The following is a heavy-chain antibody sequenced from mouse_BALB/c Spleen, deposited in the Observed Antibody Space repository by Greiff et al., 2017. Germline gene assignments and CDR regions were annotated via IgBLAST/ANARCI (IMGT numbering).Heavy chain of an antibody. CDR3: ARDRDYYAMDY. D-gene: IGHD3-2*01. CDR2: ISSGSSTI. CDR1: GFTFSSFG. Sequence: EVKLMESGGGLVQPGGSRKLSCAASGFTFSSFGMHWVRQAPEKGLEWVAYISSGSSTIYYADTVKGRFTISRDNPKNTLFLQMTSLRSEDTAMYYCARDRDYYAMDYWGQGTSVTVSA. V-gene: IGHV5-17*02. J-gene: IGHJ4*01.